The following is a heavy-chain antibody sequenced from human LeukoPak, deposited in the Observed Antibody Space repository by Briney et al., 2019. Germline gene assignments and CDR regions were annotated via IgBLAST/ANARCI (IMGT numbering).Heavy chain of an antibody. CDR1: GFTSDDYA. CDR3: AKSRTAFFSNGHLLDS. J-gene: IGHJ4*02. CDR2: ISWNSGSV. D-gene: IGHD1-14*01. V-gene: IGHV3-9*02. Sequence: GRSLRLSCAASGFTSDDYAMRWVRQAPGKGLEWVSGISWNSGSVAYADSVKGRFTISRDNAKNSLYLQMNSLRAEDTAFYYCAKSRTAFFSNGHLLDSWGQGTLVTVSS.